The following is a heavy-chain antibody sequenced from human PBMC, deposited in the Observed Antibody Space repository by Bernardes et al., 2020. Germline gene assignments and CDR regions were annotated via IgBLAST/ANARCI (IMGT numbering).Heavy chain of an antibody. CDR1: GFSLSTSGLC. J-gene: IGHJ4*02. Sequence: LVKPTQTLTLTCTCSGFSLSTSGLCVSWIRQPPGKALEWLALIDWDDDKYYSTSLKTRLTISKDTSKNQVVLTMTNMDPVDTATYYCARMGFGQLVHGFDYWGQGTLVTVSS. CDR2: IDWDDDK. V-gene: IGHV2-70*01. CDR3: ARMGFGQLVHGFDY. D-gene: IGHD6-6*01.